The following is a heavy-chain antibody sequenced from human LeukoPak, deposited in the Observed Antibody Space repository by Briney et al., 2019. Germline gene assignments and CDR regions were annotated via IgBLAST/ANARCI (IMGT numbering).Heavy chain of an antibody. J-gene: IGHJ4*02. V-gene: IGHV3-23*01. CDR3: AKDFRIGYSAHFDY. Sequence: GGSLRLSCAASGFTFSSYAMSWVRQAPGKGLEWVSAISGSGGSTYYADSVKGRFTISRDNSKNTLYLQMNSLRGEDTAVYYCAKDFRIGYSAHFDYWGQGALVTVSS. CDR1: GFTFSSYA. CDR2: ISGSGGST. D-gene: IGHD2-21*01.